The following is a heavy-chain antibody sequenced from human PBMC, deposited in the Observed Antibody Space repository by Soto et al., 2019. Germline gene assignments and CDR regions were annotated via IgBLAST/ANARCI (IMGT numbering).Heavy chain of an antibody. D-gene: IGHD6-13*01. V-gene: IGHV3-11*03. CDR1: GFTFSDYY. CDR3: ARTLFPMGIAAAGPPGY. Sequence: PGGSLRLSCAASGFTFSDYYMSWIRQAPWKGLEWVSYISSSSSYTNYADSVKGRFTISRDNAKNSLYLQMNSLRAEDTAVYYCARTLFPMGIAAAGPPGYWGQGTLVTVSS. J-gene: IGHJ4*02. CDR2: ISSSSSYT.